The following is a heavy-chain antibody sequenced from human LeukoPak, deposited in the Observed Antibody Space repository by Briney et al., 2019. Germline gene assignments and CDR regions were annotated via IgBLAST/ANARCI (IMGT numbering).Heavy chain of an antibody. J-gene: IGHJ4*02. CDR2: ISGSGGDI. CDR3: ARDIRAVGATLYFDY. D-gene: IGHD1-26*01. Sequence: GGSPRLSCAASGFTFSNYYMSWIRQTPGKGLEWLSYISGSGGDIHYADSVKGRFTISRDNAKNSLYLQMNSLRAEDTAMYYCARDIRAVGATLYFDYWGQGILVTVTS. CDR1: GFTFSNYY. V-gene: IGHV3-11*01.